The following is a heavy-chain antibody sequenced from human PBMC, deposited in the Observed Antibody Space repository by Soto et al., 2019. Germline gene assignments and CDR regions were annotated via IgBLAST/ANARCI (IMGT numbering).Heavy chain of an antibody. J-gene: IGHJ6*02. V-gene: IGHV1-2*02. CDR1: GYTFTGYC. CDR3: ARGGVRTYYDFWSGPPTEGGMDV. CDR2: INPNSGGT. D-gene: IGHD3-3*01. Sequence: ASVKVSCKASGYTFTGYCMHWVRQAPGQGLEWMGWINPNSGGTNYAQKFQGRVTMTRDTSISTAYMELSRLRSDDTAVYYCARGGVRTYYDFWSGPPTEGGMDVWGQGTTVTVSS.